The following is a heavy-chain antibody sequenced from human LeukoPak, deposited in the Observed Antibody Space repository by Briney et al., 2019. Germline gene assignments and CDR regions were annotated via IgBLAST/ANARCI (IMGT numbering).Heavy chain of an antibody. V-gene: IGHV4-59*01. CDR1: GGSITYYY. CDR3: ARVVYSGYDFRGAMDV. J-gene: IGHJ6*03. CDR2: IFYSGST. D-gene: IGHD5-12*01. Sequence: SETLSLTCTVSGGSITYYYWSWIRQPPGKGLEWIGYIFYSGSTNYNPSLKSRVTMSLDTSKKQFSLKLSSVTAADTAVYYCARVVYSGYDFRGAMDVWGKGTTVTVSS.